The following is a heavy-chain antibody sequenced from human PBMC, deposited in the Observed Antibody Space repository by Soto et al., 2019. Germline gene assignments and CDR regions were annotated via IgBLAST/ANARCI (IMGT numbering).Heavy chain of an antibody. CDR1: GGSIIDSGSFY. Sequence: QVQMQESGPGLVKPSQTLYLTCSVSGGSIIDSGSFYWNWIRQHPGKGLEWIGYIYYSGSTYYNRALKRRATISLDTSTNQFSLKLTSVTAADTAIDYCARGEVVASNWFDPWGQGTLVTVSS. V-gene: IGHV4-31*03. CDR3: ARGEVVASNWFDP. D-gene: IGHD2-15*01. J-gene: IGHJ5*02. CDR2: IYYSGST.